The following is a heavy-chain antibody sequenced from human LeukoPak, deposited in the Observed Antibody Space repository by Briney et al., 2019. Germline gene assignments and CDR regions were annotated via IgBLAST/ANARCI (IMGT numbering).Heavy chain of an antibody. D-gene: IGHD6-13*01. CDR1: GFTLSSYG. J-gene: IGHJ4*02. Sequence: GGSLRLSCAASGFTLSSYGMHWVRQAPGKGLEWVALIRYDGSNKYYADSVKGRFTISRDNSKNTLYLQMNSLRAEDTAVYYCAKTVGSSWYFDYWGQRTLVTVSS. CDR3: AKTVGSSWYFDY. V-gene: IGHV3-30*02. CDR2: IRYDGSNK.